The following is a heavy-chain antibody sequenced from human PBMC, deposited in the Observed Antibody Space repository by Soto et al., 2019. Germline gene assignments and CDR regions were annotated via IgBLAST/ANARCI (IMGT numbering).Heavy chain of an antibody. CDR1: GGSISSSSYY. CDR3: ARQEGRWELLNDAFDI. CDR2: IYYSGST. D-gene: IGHD1-26*01. V-gene: IGHV4-39*01. J-gene: IGHJ3*02. Sequence: QLQLQESGPGLVKPSETLSLTCTVSGGSISSSSYYWGWIRQPPGKGLEWIGSIYYSGSTYYNPSLKSRVTLSVDTSKNQYSLKLSSVTAADTAVYYCARQEGRWELLNDAFDIWGQGTMVTVSS.